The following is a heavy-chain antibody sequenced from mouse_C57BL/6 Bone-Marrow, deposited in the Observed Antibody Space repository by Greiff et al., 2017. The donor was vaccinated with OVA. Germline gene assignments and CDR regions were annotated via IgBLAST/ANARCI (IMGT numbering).Heavy chain of an antibody. CDR1: GFTFSDYY. CDR3: ARLGSYDYDTYYFDY. D-gene: IGHD2-4*01. CDR2: ISNGGGST. J-gene: IGHJ2*01. V-gene: IGHV5-12*01. Sequence: EVQGVESGGGLVQPGGSLKLSCAASGFTFSDYYMYWVRQTPEKRLEWVAYISNGGGSTYYPDTVKGRFTISRDTAKNTLYLQMSRLKSEDTAMYYCARLGSYDYDTYYFDYWGQGTTLTVSS.